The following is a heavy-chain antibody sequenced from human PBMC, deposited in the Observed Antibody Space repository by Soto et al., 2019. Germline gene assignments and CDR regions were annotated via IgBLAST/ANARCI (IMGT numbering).Heavy chain of an antibody. CDR3: ARDLALAGNY. J-gene: IGHJ4*02. D-gene: IGHD6-19*01. CDR2: ISSTSTYT. V-gene: IGHV3-21*01. Sequence: GGSLRLSCAASGFTFSSYAMNWVRQTQEKGLEWVSSISSTSTYTHYADSVKGRFTISRDNDNNSLFLQMNSLRAEDTAIYYCARDLALAGNYWGQGALVTVSS. CDR1: GFTFSSYA.